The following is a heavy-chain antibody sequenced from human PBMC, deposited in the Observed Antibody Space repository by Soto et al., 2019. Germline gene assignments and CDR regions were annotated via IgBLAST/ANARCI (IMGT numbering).Heavy chain of an antibody. CDR2: ITSDTKTI. J-gene: IGHJ4*02. V-gene: IGHV3-48*02. CDR3: ARSVDGHFDY. D-gene: IGHD6-19*01. CDR1: GFRFSIYS. Sequence: EVQLVESGGNLVQPGGSLRLSCAASGFRFSIYSMNWVRQAPGKGLEWSAYITSDTKTIKYADSVKGRFTISRDNGKNSVYLHMNSLRDEDTAVYYCARSVDGHFDYWGQGTVVTVSA.